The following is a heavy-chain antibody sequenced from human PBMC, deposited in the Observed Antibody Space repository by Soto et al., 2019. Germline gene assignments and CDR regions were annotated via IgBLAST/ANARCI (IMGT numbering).Heavy chain of an antibody. CDR3: ARSTGVVTQGDFDY. V-gene: IGHV3-23*01. CDR2: ISGSGGST. D-gene: IGHD2-21*02. Sequence: GGSLRLSCAASGFTFSSYAMSWVRQAPGKGLEWVSAISGSGGSTYYADSVKGRFTISRDNAKNSLYLQMNSLRAEDTAVYYCARSTGVVTQGDFDYWGQGILVTVSS. J-gene: IGHJ4*02. CDR1: GFTFSSYA.